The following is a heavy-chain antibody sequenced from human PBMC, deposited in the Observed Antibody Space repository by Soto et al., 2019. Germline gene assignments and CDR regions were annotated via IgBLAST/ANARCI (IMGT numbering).Heavy chain of an antibody. CDR2: FDPENVET. J-gene: IGHJ3*02. CDR1: GYSPTDLS. V-gene: IGHV1-24*01. CDR3: AAIRYYASAFDI. Sequence: ASVNVSFKVSGYSPTDLSIHWVRQGRGKGLGWMGGFDPENVETIYAQKFQGRLTMTEDTSTDTAYMELTSLRPEETDVYYCAAIRYYASAFDIWGQCTMVTVSS. D-gene: IGHD3-16*01.